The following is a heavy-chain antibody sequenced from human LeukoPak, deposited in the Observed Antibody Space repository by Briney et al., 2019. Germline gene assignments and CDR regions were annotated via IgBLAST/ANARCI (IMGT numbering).Heavy chain of an antibody. J-gene: IGHJ5*02. D-gene: IGHD6-13*01. CDR3: ATSSSSWYFRFDP. V-gene: IGHV6-1*01. CDR2: TYYRSNWYN. CDR1: GDIVSSNSAA. Sequence: SQTLSLTCALSGDIVSSNSAAWNWIRQSPSRGLEWLGRTYYRSNWYNDYAVSVKSRITINPDTSKNQFSLQLNSVTPEDTAVYYCATSSSSWYFRFDPWGQGTLVTVSS.